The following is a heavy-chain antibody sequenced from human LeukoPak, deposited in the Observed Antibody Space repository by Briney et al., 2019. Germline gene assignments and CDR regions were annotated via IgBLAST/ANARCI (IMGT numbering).Heavy chain of an antibody. Sequence: PGGSLRLSCAASGFTFSSYSMNWVRQAPGKGLEWVSSISSSSSYIYYADSVKGRFTISRDNAKNSLYLQMNSLRAEDTAVYYCARGIIDSGSYYVGDYWGQGTLVTVSS. CDR3: ARGIIDSGSYYVGDY. CDR2: ISSSSSYI. V-gene: IGHV3-21*01. D-gene: IGHD1-26*01. CDR1: GFTFSSYS. J-gene: IGHJ4*02.